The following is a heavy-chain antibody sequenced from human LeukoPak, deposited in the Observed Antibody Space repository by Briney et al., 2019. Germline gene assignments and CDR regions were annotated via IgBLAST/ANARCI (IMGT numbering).Heavy chain of an antibody. CDR2: INHSGYT. Sequence: SETLSLTCAVSGVSFDDYYWAWVRQTPGKGLEWIGEINHSGYTNDSPSLKSRVTLSIDTSRKQFPLNLRSVTVADAGIYYCTRMTTGHDYWGQGTLVTVSS. V-gene: IGHV4-34*01. D-gene: IGHD4-17*01. CDR1: GVSFDDYY. CDR3: TRMTTGHDY. J-gene: IGHJ4*02.